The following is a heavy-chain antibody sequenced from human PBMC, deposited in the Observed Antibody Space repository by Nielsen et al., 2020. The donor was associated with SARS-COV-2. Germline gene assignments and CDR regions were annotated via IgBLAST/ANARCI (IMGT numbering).Heavy chain of an antibody. CDR1: GGSISSGDYY. Sequence: LRLSCTVSGGSISSGDYYWSWIRQHPGKGLEWIGYIYYSGSTYYNPSLKSRVTISVDRSKNQFSLKLSSVTAADTAVYYCARVPLLLGDAFDIWGQRTMVTVSS. V-gene: IGHV4-30-4*08. D-gene: IGHD3-10*01. CDR2: IYYSGST. J-gene: IGHJ3*02. CDR3: ARVPLLLGDAFDI.